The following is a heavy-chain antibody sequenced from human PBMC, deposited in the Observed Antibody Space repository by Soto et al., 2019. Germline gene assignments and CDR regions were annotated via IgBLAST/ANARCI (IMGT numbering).Heavy chain of an antibody. V-gene: IGHV4-59*08. D-gene: IGHD2-15*01. Sequence: QVQLQESGPGLVKPSKTLPLPGTASGGSISSYTWSGSRQPPGKGLEWIGYIYYSGSTNYNPSLKSRVTISVDTSKNQFSLKLSSVTAADTAVYYCARRWGRSFDYWGQGTLVTVSS. J-gene: IGHJ4*02. CDR2: IYYSGST. CDR1: GGSISSYT. CDR3: ARRWGRSFDY.